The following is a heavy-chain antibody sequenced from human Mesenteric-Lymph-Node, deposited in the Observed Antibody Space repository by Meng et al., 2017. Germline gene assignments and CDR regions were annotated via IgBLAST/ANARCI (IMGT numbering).Heavy chain of an antibody. CDR1: GDSVSSNSAA. V-gene: IGHV6-1*01. J-gene: IGHJ4*02. CDR3: ARGINGGCGD. Sequence: QVQLQHSGPGMVKPSQTLSLTCGMSGDSVSSNSAAWNWIRQSPSRGLEWLGRTYYRSKWYTEYAESVKSRIIINPDTSKNQFSLQLNSVSPEDTAVYYCARGINGGCGDWGQGTLVTVSS. CDR2: TYYRSKWYT. D-gene: IGHD4-23*01.